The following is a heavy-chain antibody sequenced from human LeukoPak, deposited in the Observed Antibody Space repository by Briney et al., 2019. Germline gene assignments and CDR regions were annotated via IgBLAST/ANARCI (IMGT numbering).Heavy chain of an antibody. Sequence: ASVKVSCKASGYTFTSYGISWVRQAPGQGLEWMGIINPSGGSTSYAQKFQGRVTMTRDASTSTVYMELSSLRSEDTAVYYCARDGNWNGFDYWGQGTLVTVSS. CDR1: GYTFTSYG. CDR2: INPSGGST. D-gene: IGHD1-1*01. V-gene: IGHV1-46*01. CDR3: ARDGNWNGFDY. J-gene: IGHJ4*02.